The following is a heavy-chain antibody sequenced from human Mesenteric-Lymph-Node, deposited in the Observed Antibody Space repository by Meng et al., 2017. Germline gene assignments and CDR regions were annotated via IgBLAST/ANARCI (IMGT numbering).Heavy chain of an antibody. CDR3: ATAGGNWNYVDY. J-gene: IGHJ4*02. D-gene: IGHD3-16*01. CDR1: GFTFSSYS. CDR2: IYSGGST. V-gene: IGHV3-66*01. Sequence: GESLKISCAASGFTFSSYSMNWVRQAPGKGLEWVSVIYSGGSTYYADSVKGRFTISRDNSKNTLYLQMNSLRADDTAVYYCATAGGNWNYVDYWGQGTLVTVSS.